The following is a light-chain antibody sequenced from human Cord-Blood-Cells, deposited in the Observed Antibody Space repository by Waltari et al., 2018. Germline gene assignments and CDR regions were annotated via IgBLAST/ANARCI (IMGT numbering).Light chain of an antibody. V-gene: IGLV1-36*01. CDR1: SSNIGNNA. CDR2: YDE. J-gene: IGLJ3*02. CDR3: AAWDDSLNGPV. Sequence: QSVLTQPPSVSEAPRQRVTISCSGSSSNIGNNAVNWYQQLPGKAPKLLIYYDELLPAGVSDRFSGSKSGPSASLDISGHQSGDEADYYCAAWDDSLNGPVFVGGTKLTVL.